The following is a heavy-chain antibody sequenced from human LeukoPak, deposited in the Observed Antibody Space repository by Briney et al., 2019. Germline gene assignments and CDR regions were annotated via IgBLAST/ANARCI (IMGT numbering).Heavy chain of an antibody. Sequence: GASVKVSCQASGGTFSSYAISWVRQAPGQGLEWVGGIIPIFGTANYAQKFQGRVTITTDESTSTAYMELSSLRAEDTAVYYCARASGNYYDSSGYYRTPPRFDYWGQGTLVTVSS. J-gene: IGHJ4*02. V-gene: IGHV1-69*05. CDR1: GGTFSSYA. D-gene: IGHD3-22*01. CDR2: IIPIFGTA. CDR3: ARASGNYYDSSGYYRTPPRFDY.